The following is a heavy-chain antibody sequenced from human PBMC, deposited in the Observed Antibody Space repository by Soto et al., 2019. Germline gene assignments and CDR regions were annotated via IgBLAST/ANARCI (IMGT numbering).Heavy chain of an antibody. CDR1: GYSFSFYW. J-gene: IGHJ3*02. D-gene: IGHD3-22*01. V-gene: IGHV5-51*01. CDR3: ATAYVYDFENSNYYRDAFDI. CDR2: MYPDDSDI. Sequence: PGASLKISCKASGYSFSFYWLGWVRQMPGKGLEWMAIMYPDDSDIRYSPSFESHVTISADKSTSTAFLQWSSLKASDTAMYYCATAYVYDFENSNYYRDAFDIWGQGTLVTVSS.